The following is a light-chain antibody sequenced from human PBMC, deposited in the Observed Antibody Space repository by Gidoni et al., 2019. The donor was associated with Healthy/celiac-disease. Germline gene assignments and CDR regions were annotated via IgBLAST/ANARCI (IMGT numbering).Light chain of an antibody. V-gene: IGKV1-39*01. CDR3: QQCYSTPRT. Sequence: IQITQSPSSLSASVGDRVTITFRASQSISSYLTWYQQKPGKAPKLLIYAASSLQSGVPSRFSGSGSGTDFTLTISSLQPEDFATYYCQQCYSTPRTFGQGTKVEIK. J-gene: IGKJ1*01. CDR1: QSISSY. CDR2: AAS.